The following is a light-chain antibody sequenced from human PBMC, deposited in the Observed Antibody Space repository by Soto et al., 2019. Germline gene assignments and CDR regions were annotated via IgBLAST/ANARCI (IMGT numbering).Light chain of an antibody. J-gene: IGLJ1*01. CDR2: EVS. V-gene: IGLV2-14*01. CDR3: STYTGRYV. CDR1: SSDVGIYNY. Sequence: QSALTQPASVSGSPGPSITISCTATSSDVGIYNYVSWYQQHPGKAPKLMIYEVSNRPSGVSNRFSGSKSGNTASLTISGLQAEEEADYYCSTYTGRYVFGAGTKLTVL.